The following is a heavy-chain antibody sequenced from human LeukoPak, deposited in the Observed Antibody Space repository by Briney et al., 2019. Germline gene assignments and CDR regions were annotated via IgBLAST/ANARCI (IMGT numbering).Heavy chain of an antibody. CDR3: AKVGSGWYGAFDI. Sequence: GGSLRLSCAASGFTFSSYGMHWVRQAPGKGLEWVAFIRYDGSNKYYADSVKGRFTISRDNSTNTLYLQMNSLRAEDTAVYYCAKVGSGWYGAFDIWGQGTMVTASS. CDR2: IRYDGSNK. V-gene: IGHV3-30*02. J-gene: IGHJ3*02. D-gene: IGHD6-19*01. CDR1: GFTFSSYG.